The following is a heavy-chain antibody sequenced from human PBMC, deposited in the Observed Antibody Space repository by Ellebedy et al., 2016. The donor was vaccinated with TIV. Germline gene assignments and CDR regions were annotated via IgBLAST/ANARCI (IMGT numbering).Heavy chain of an antibody. D-gene: IGHD6-13*01. J-gene: IGHJ4*02. CDR3: ARDLGAANTAAGY. Sequence: PGGSLRLSCAASGFTFSSYGMHWVRQATGKGLEWVAVIWYDGSNKYYADSVKGRFTISRDTSKNTLYLQMNSLRAEDTAVYYCARDLGAANTAAGYWGQGTLVTVSS. V-gene: IGHV3-33*01. CDR1: GFTFSSYG. CDR2: IWYDGSNK.